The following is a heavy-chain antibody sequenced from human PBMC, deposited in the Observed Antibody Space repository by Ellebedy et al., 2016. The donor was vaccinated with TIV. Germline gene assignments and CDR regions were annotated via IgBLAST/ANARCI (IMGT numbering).Heavy chain of an antibody. CDR2: INSDGSST. D-gene: IGHD3-3*01. J-gene: IGHJ6*03. CDR1: GFTFSSYW. CDR3: ARGPGINRHDYDFWSGYRYYYYYMDV. V-gene: IGHV3-74*01. Sequence: GGSLRLSXAASGFTFSSYWMHWVRQAPGKGLVWVSRINSDGSSTSYADSVKGRFTISRDNAKNTLYLQMNSLRAEDTAVYYCARGPGINRHDYDFWSGYRYYYYYMDVWGKGTTVTVSS.